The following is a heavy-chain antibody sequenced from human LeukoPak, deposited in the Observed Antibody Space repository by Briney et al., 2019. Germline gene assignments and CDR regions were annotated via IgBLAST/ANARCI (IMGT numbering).Heavy chain of an antibody. Sequence: GGSLRLSCAASGFTFSDYYMSWIRQAPGKGLERVSYISSSGSTIYYADSVKGRFTISRDNAKNSLYLQMNSLRAVDTAVYYCARALSIVVVVAAHYGMDVWGQGTTVTVSS. CDR2: ISSSGSTI. CDR3: ARALSIVVVVAAHYGMDV. D-gene: IGHD2-15*01. J-gene: IGHJ6*02. CDR1: GFTFSDYY. V-gene: IGHV3-11*01.